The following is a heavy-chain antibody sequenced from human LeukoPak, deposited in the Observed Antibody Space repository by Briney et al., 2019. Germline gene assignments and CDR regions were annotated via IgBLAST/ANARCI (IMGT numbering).Heavy chain of an antibody. J-gene: IGHJ4*02. CDR1: GYLFISHG. CDR3: ALSGTRYNSAWCRI. D-gene: IGHD6-19*01. Sequence: ASVKVSCKASGYLFISHGLTWVRQAPGQGLECMGWISTYSANATYAQNFQGRVTMTTDTSTETAYLELSSLRSDDTAVYYCALSGTRYNSAWCRIWGQGTLVTVSS. V-gene: IGHV1-18*01. CDR2: ISTYSANA.